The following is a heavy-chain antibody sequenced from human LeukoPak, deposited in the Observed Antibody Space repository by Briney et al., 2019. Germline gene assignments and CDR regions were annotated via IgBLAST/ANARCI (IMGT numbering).Heavy chain of an antibody. D-gene: IGHD6-19*01. CDR3: ARDRWVAVAGTGSFDY. Sequence: SETLSLTCTVSGGSISSYYWSWIRQPPGKGLEWIGYIYYSGSTNYNPSLKSRVTISVDTSKNQFSLKLSSVTAADTAVYYCARDRWVAVAGTGSFDYWGQGTLVTVSS. CDR1: GGSISSYY. CDR2: IYYSGST. V-gene: IGHV4-59*01. J-gene: IGHJ4*02.